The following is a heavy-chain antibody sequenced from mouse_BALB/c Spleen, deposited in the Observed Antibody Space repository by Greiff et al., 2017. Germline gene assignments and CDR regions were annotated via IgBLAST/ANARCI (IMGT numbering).Heavy chain of an antibody. CDR2: INPNNGGT. D-gene: IGHD2-4*01. J-gene: IGHJ3*01. V-gene: IGHV1-18*01. CDR1: GYTFTDYN. CDR3: ARGGITGAWFAY. Sequence: VQLKESGPELVKPGASVKIPCKASGYTFTDYNMDWVKQSHGKSLEWIGDINPNNGGTIYNQKFKGKATLTVDKSSSTAYMELRSLTSEDTAVYYCARGGITGAWFAYWGQGTLVTVSA.